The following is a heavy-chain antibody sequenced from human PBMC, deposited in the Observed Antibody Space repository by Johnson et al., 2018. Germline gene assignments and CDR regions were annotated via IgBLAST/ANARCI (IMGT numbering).Heavy chain of an antibody. D-gene: IGHD3-22*01. V-gene: IGHV3-30*18. J-gene: IGHJ2*01. CDR1: GFTFSSYG. Sequence: LVQSGGGVVQPGXSLRLSCAASGFTFSSYGMHWVRQAPGKGLEWVAVISYDGSNKYYADSVKGRFTISRDNSKNTLYLQMNTMRAEDTAVYYCAKEPNSIVVVITDWYVDLWGRGTLVTVSS. CDR3: AKEPNSIVVVITDWYVDL. CDR2: ISYDGSNK.